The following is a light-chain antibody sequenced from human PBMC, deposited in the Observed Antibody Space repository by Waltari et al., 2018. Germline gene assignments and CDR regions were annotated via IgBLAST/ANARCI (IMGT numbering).Light chain of an antibody. CDR1: SSDVGGYNY. V-gene: IGLV2-8*01. Sequence: QSALTQPPSASGSPGQSVTISCTGTSSDVGGYNYVSWYKQHPGKAPKLMIYEVSKRPSGVPDRFSGSKSGNPASRTVPGLQAEDEADYYCSSYAASNTLVFGGGTKLTVL. CDR3: SSYAASNTLV. J-gene: IGLJ2*01. CDR2: EVS.